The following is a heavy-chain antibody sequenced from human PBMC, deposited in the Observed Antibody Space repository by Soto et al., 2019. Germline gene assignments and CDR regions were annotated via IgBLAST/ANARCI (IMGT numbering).Heavy chain of an antibody. CDR2: IYYSGST. CDR3: AGVWGYAFDD. V-gene: IGHV4-59*01. D-gene: IGHD3-16*01. J-gene: IGHJ4*02. CDR1: GGSISSYY. Sequence: QVQLQESGPGLVKPSETLSLTCTVSGGSISSYYWSWIRQPPGKGLEWIGYIYYSGSTNYNPSLKSRVTMSVAIYKNQFSMKLGSVSAADTAGYYCAGVWGYAFDDWGQGALVTVSS.